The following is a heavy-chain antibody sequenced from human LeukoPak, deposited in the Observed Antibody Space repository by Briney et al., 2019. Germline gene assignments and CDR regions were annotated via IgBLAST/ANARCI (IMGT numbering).Heavy chain of an antibody. CDR3: AKDLDPRLVVPAAGFDY. CDR2: ISGSGGST. D-gene: IGHD2-2*01. V-gene: IGHV3-23*01. CDR1: GFTFSSYA. Sequence: GGSLRLSCAASGFTFSSYAMSWVRQAPGKGLEWVSAISGSGGSTYYADSVKGRFTISRDNSKNTLYLQMNGLRAEDTAVYYCAKDLDPRLVVPAAGFDYWGQGTLVTVSS. J-gene: IGHJ4*02.